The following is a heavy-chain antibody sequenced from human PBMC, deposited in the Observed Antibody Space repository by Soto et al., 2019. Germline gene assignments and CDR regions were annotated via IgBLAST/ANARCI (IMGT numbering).Heavy chain of an antibody. CDR3: ASTVTPLYFDY. CDR2: ISYDGSNK. V-gene: IGHV3-30-3*01. D-gene: IGHD4-17*01. CDR1: GLTLVSYV. Sequence: QVQLVESGEGLFRLGGSLRLPGPASGLTLVSYVLHWFPQAPARGLEWVAVISYDGSNKYYADSVKGRFTISRDNSKNTLYLQMNSLRAEDTAVYYCASTVTPLYFDYWGQGTLVTVSS. J-gene: IGHJ4*02.